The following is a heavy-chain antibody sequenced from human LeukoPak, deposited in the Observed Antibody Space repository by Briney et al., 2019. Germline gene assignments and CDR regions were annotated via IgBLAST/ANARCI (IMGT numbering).Heavy chain of an antibody. D-gene: IGHD1-26*01. V-gene: IGHV4-34*01. Sequence: SETLSLTCAVYGGSFSGYYWSWIRQPPGKGLEWIGEINHSGSTNYNPSLKSRVTISVDTSKNQFSLKLSSVTAADTAVYYCAREEEGSIDYWGQGTLVTVSS. J-gene: IGHJ4*02. CDR3: AREEEGSIDY. CDR1: GGSFSGYY. CDR2: INHSGST.